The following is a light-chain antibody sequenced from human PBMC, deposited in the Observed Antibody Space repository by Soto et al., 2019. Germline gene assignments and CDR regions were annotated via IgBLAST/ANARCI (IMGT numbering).Light chain of an antibody. J-gene: IGLJ1*01. CDR1: SRDVGGYNY. V-gene: IGLV2-14*01. CDR2: EVS. Sequence: QSALTQPASVSGSPGQSITLSCTGTSRDVGGYNYVSWYQQHPGKAPKLMIYEVSHRPSGVSNRFSGSKSGNTASLTISGLQAEDEADYFCNSYGSTSARYVFGTGTKVTVL. CDR3: NSYGSTSARYV.